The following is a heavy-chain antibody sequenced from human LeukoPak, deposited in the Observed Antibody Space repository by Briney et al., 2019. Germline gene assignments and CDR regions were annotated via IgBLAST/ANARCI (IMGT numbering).Heavy chain of an antibody. CDR2: ISGTGDDT. CDR3: ARGWSLLRWFDY. D-gene: IGHD3-22*01. J-gene: IGHJ5*01. CDR1: GFKFDNYE. Sequence: GGPLRFSGAASGFKFDNYEMSWVRQAPGKGLEWVSTISGTGDDTYYADSGKGRFTISRDKFKNTVSLEMNSLRGEDTAVYYCARGWSLLRWFDYWGQGTLVTVSS. V-gene: IGHV3-23*01.